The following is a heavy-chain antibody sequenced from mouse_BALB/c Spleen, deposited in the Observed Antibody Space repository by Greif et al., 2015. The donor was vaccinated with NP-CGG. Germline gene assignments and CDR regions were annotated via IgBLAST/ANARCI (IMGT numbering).Heavy chain of an antibody. V-gene: IGHV5-4*02. J-gene: IGHJ4*01. CDR3: ARAHHYYGDYYAMDY. Sequence: EVKLMESGGGLVKPGGSLKPSCAASGFTFSDYYMYWVRQTPEKRLEWVATISDGGSYTYYPDSVKGRFTISRDNAKNNLYLQMSSLKSEDTAMYYCARAHHYYGDYYAMDYWGQGTSVTVSS. CDR1: GFTFSDYY. D-gene: IGHD1-2*01. CDR2: ISDGGSYT.